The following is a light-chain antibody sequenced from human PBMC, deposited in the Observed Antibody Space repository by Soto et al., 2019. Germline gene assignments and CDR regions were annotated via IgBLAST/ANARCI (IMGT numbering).Light chain of an antibody. Sequence: QSALTQPVSVSGSPGQSITISCSGTSSDIGTYDHVAWFQQFPGKTPKLVIYSVSDRPSGVSYRFSGSKSGNTASLTISGLQADDEADYYCISYTVSRSYVFGTGTKLTVL. V-gene: IGLV2-14*01. J-gene: IGLJ1*01. CDR3: ISYTVSRSYV. CDR1: SSDIGTYDH. CDR2: SVS.